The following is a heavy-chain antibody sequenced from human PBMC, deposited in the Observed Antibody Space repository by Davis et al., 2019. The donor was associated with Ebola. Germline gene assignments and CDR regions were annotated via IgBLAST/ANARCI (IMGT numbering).Heavy chain of an antibody. D-gene: IGHD2-2*01. J-gene: IGHJ6*02. CDR3: ATAQSLPARLGMDV. V-gene: IGHV3-33*01. Sequence: LSLTCAVSGGSMSSSYWWSWVRQAPGKGLEWVAVIWFDGSHQYYGDSVKGRFTIYRDNAKKSLFLQMKSLRDEDTAVYYCATAQSLPARLGMDVWGQGATVTVSS. CDR1: GGSMSSSYW. CDR2: IWFDGSHQ.